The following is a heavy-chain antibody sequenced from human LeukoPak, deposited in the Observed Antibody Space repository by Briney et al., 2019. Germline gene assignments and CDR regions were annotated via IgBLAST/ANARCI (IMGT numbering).Heavy chain of an antibody. J-gene: IGHJ3*02. Sequence: SETLSLTCTVSGGSFSSGSYYWSWIRQPPGKGLEWIGYIYYSGSTNYNPSLKSRVTISVDTSKNQFSLKLSSVTAADTAVYYCARDDTGATSRAFDIWGQGTMVTVSS. D-gene: IGHD1-26*01. CDR2: IYYSGST. V-gene: IGHV4-61*01. CDR1: GGSFSSGSYY. CDR3: ARDDTGATSRAFDI.